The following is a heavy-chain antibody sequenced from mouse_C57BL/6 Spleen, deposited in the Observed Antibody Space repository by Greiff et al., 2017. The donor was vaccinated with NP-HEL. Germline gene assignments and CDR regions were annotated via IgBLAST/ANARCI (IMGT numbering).Heavy chain of an antibody. D-gene: IGHD2-2*01. V-gene: IGHV1-18*01. J-gene: IGHJ3*01. CDR2: INPNNGGT. CDR1: GYTFTDYN. CDR3: ARRIYYGYGAWFAY. Sequence: EVQLQQSGPELVKPGASVKIPCKASGYTFTDYNMDWVKQSHGKSLEWIGDINPNNGGTIYNQKFKGKATLTVDKSSSTAYMELRSLTSEDTAVYYCARRIYYGYGAWFAYWGQGTLVTVSA.